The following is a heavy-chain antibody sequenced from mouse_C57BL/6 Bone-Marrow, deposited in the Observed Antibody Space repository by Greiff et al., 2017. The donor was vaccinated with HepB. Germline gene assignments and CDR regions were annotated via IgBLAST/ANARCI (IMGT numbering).Heavy chain of an antibody. CDR2: IDPENGDT. Sequence: VQLQQSGAELVRPGASVKLSCTASGFNIKDDYMHWVKQRPQQGLEWIGWIDPENGDTEYASKFQGKATITADTSSNTAYLQLSSLTSEDTAVYYCTRIYGSSLYAMDYWGQGTSVTVSS. D-gene: IGHD1-1*01. V-gene: IGHV14-4*01. CDR3: TRIYGSSLYAMDY. J-gene: IGHJ4*01. CDR1: GFNIKDDY.